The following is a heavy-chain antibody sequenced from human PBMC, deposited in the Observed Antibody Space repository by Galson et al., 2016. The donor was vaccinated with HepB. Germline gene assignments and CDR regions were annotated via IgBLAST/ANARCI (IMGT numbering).Heavy chain of an antibody. CDR2: IFHSGST. CDR3: ARAPNRVTSKFDY. Sequence: ETLSLTCTVSGDSIRSSFWSWLRQPPGKGLEWIGYIFHSGSTNYNPALKSRVTISIDKSKNQFSLKLRSLTAADTAVYFCARAPNRVTSKFDYWGQGILVTVSS. V-gene: IGHV4-59*12. CDR1: GDSIRSSF. J-gene: IGHJ4*02. D-gene: IGHD2-21*02.